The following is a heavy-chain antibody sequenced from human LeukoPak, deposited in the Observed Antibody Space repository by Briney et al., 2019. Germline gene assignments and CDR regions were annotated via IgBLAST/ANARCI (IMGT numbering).Heavy chain of an antibody. CDR2: IYYSGST. CDR1: GGSISSYY. Sequence: PSETLSLTCTVSGGSISSYYWSWIRQPPGKGLEWIGYIYYSGSTNYNPSLKSRVTISVDTSKNQFSLKLSSVTAADTAVYYCARDVGYDSSGYPNDAFDIWGQGTMVTVSS. D-gene: IGHD3-22*01. CDR3: ARDVGYDSSGYPNDAFDI. V-gene: IGHV4-59*01. J-gene: IGHJ3*02.